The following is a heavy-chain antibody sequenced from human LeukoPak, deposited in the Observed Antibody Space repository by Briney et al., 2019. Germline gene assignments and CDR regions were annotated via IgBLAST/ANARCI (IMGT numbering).Heavy chain of an antibody. CDR3: AREYDWNQYYFDY. CDR2: INPNSGGT. J-gene: IGHJ4*02. Sequence: ASVKVSCKASGYTFTGCYMHWVRQATGQGLEWMGWINPNSGGTNYAQKFQGRVTMTRDTSISTAYMELSRLRSDDTAVYYCAREYDWNQYYFDYWGQGTLVTVSS. CDR1: GYTFTGCY. V-gene: IGHV1-2*02. D-gene: IGHD1-20*01.